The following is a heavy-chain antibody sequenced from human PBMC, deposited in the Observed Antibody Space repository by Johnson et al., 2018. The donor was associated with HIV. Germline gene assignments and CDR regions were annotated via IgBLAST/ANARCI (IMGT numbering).Heavy chain of an antibody. CDR2: ISYDGSNK. Sequence: QVQLVESGGGVVQPGRSLRLSCAASGFTFSRYGMHWVRQAPGKGLEWVAVISYDGSNKYFADSVKGRFTISRDNSKNTLYLQMNSLRPEDTAVYYCAKDRAEYGTWIDALDIWGQGTMVTVSS. V-gene: IGHV3-30*18. CDR3: AKDRAEYGTWIDALDI. J-gene: IGHJ3*02. CDR1: GFTFSRYG. D-gene: IGHD3-10*01.